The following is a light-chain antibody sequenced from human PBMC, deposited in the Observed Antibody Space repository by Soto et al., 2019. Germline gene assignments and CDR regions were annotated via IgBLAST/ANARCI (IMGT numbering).Light chain of an antibody. CDR1: QSISSR. CDR2: RAS. J-gene: IGKJ2*02. CDR3: QEYDGHCT. V-gene: IGKV1-5*03. Sequence: DIQMTQSPSTLSASVGDRVTITCRASQSISSRLAWYQQKAGKAPKRLIYRASTLDSGVPSRFSGSGSGTEFTLTISSLQPDDFATYFWQEYDGHCTFGQGTKLEIK.